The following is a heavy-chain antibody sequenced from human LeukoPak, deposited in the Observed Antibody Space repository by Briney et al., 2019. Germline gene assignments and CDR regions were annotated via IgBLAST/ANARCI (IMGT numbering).Heavy chain of an antibody. J-gene: IGHJ6*03. D-gene: IGHD3-10*01. V-gene: IGHV4-34*01. Sequence: PSETLSLTCAVYGGSFSGYYWSWIRQPPGKGLEWIGEINHSGSTNYNPSLKSRVTISVDTSKNQFSLKLSSVTAADTAVYYCARGSRLPMVRGVTWESYYYYYMDVWGKGTTVTVSS. CDR1: GGSFSGYY. CDR3: ARGSRLPMVRGVTWESYYYYYMDV. CDR2: INHSGST.